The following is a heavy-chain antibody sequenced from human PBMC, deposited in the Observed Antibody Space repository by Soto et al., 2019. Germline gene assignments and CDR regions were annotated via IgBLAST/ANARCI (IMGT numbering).Heavy chain of an antibody. D-gene: IGHD2-15*01. J-gene: IGHJ5*02. CDR2: ISGSGGST. CDR1: GFTFSSYA. CDR3: AKKERDIVVVVADENWFDP. Sequence: GGSLRLSCAASGFTFSSYAMSWVRQAPGKGLEWVSAISGSGGSTYYADSVKGRFTISRDNSKNTLYLQMNSLRAEDTAVYYCAKKERDIVVVVADENWFDPWGQGTLVTVSS. V-gene: IGHV3-23*01.